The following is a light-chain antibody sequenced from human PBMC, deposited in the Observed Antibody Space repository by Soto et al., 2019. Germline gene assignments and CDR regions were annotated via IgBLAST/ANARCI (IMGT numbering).Light chain of an antibody. CDR2: AAS. J-gene: IGKJ1*01. Sequence: IQWTQCSTYLSASVGDRFTIICGASQGISSYLAWYQQKPGKAPKLLIYAASTLQSGVPSRFSGSGSGIDFTLTISSLQCEDFATYYCQQYYSYTRAFGQGTKVDIK. CDR1: QGISSY. CDR3: QQYYSYTRA. V-gene: IGKV1-9*01.